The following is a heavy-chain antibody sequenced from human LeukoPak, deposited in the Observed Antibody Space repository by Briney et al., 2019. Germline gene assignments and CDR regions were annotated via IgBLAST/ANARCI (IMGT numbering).Heavy chain of an antibody. J-gene: IGHJ4*02. D-gene: IGHD3-9*01. V-gene: IGHV3-33*01. CDR1: GFTFSSYG. CDR2: IWYDGSNK. Sequence: GGSLRLSCAASGFTFSSYGMHWVRQAPGKGLEWVAVIWYDGSNKYYADSVKGRFTISGDNSKNTLYLQMNSLRAEDTAVYYCARGRYDILTGYYYDYWGQGTLVTVSS. CDR3: ARGRYDILTGYYYDY.